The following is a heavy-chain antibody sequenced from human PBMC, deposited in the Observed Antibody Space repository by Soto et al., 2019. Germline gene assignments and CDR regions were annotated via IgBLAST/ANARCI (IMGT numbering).Heavy chain of an antibody. D-gene: IGHD3-16*01. V-gene: IGHV4-4*07. CDR3: AIESVSGTYPFDS. Sequence: QVQLQESGPGLVRPSETLSLTCTVSGDSLSTYYWSWIRQPAGARLEWIGRIHDTGRTNYNPSLKSRVTMSVDSSKHQFSLRVNSVTAPVTAVDSCAIESVSGTYPFDSWGHGTLVTVSS. CDR2: IHDTGRT. J-gene: IGHJ4*01. CDR1: GDSLSTYY.